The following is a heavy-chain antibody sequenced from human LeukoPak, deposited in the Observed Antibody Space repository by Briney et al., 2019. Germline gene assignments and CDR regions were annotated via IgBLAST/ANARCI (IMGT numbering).Heavy chain of an antibody. Sequence: GASVKVSCKASGYTFTSYAMHWVRQAPGQRLEWMGWINAGNGNTKYSQKFQGRVTITRDTSASTAYMELSSLRSGDTAVYYCARDTYYYDSSGYLDAFDIWGQGTMVTVSS. CDR1: GYTFTSYA. J-gene: IGHJ3*02. V-gene: IGHV1-3*01. D-gene: IGHD3-22*01. CDR3: ARDTYYYDSSGYLDAFDI. CDR2: INAGNGNT.